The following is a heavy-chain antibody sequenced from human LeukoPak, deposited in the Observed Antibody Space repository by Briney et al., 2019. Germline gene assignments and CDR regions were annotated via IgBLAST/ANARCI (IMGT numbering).Heavy chain of an antibody. CDR3: AKDYDSSGYYYENYGMDV. D-gene: IGHD3-22*01. CDR1: GFTFSSYS. V-gene: IGHV3-30-3*02. CDR2: IAYDGSNK. Sequence: PGGSLRLSCAASGFTFSSYSMHWVRQAPGKGLEWVAVIAYDGSNKYYADSVKGRFTISRDNSKNTLYLQMNSLRAEDTAVYYCAKDYDSSGYYYENYGMDVWGQGTTVTVSS. J-gene: IGHJ6*02.